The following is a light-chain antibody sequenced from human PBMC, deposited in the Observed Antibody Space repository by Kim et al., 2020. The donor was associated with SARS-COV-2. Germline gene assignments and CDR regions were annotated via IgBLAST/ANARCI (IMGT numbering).Light chain of an antibody. J-gene: IGLJ3*02. CDR1: NIGSKS. CDR2: YDS. V-gene: IGLV3-21*04. Sequence: SYELTQPPSVSVAPGKTARITCGGNNIGSKSVHWYQQKPRQAPVLVIYYDSDRPSGIPERFSGSNSGNTATLTISRVETGDEADYYCQVWDSSSDQVFGGGTQLTVL. CDR3: QVWDSSSDQV.